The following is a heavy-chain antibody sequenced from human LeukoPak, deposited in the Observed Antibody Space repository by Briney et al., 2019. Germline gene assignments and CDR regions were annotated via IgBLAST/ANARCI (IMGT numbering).Heavy chain of an antibody. J-gene: IGHJ6*04. CDR3: ARDRIAVAGTNYYYGMDV. V-gene: IGHV1-18*04. D-gene: IGHD6-19*01. CDR2: ISAYNGNT. Sequence: ASVKVSCKASGYTFTSYGISWVRQAPGQGLEWMGWISAYNGNTNYAQKLQGRVTMTTDTSTSTAYMELRSLRSDDTAVYYCARDRIAVAGTNYYYGMDVWGKGTTVTASS. CDR1: GYTFTSYG.